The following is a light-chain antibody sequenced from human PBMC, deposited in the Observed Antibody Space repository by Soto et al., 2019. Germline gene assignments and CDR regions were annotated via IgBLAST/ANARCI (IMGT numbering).Light chain of an antibody. V-gene: IGKV3-11*01. CDR3: QQRSNWPPT. CDR2: DAS. CDR1: QSVSSY. J-gene: IGKJ1*01. Sequence: EIGLTQSPATLSLSPGERATITCRASQSVSSYLAWYQQKPGQAPRLLIYDASNMATGIPSRFSGSGSGTDFTLTISSLEPEDFAVYYCQQRSNWPPTFGQGTKVEIK.